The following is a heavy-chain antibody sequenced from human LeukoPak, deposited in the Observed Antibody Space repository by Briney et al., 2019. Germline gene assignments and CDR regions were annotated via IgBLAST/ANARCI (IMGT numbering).Heavy chain of an antibody. Sequence: GGSLRLSCAASGFTFSSYAMSWVRQAPGKGLEWVSAISGSGSSTYYADSVKGRFTISRDNSKNTLYLQMNSLRAEDTAVYYCANDAAHSSGYLYYFDYWGQGTLVTVSS. CDR3: ANDAAHSSGYLYYFDY. D-gene: IGHD3-22*01. CDR1: GFTFSSYA. V-gene: IGHV3-23*01. J-gene: IGHJ4*02. CDR2: ISGSGSST.